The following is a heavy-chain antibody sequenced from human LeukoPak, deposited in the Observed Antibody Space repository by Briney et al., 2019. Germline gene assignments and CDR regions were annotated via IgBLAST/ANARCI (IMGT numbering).Heavy chain of an antibody. Sequence: GESLQISCQGSGYSFTNYWIGWVRQMPGKGLEWMGIIYPGDSDTRYSPSFQGQVTISADQSISIAYLQWSSLKASDTAMYYCGRHDYVLGSFDYWGQGTLVTVSS. CDR3: GRHDYVLGSFDY. J-gene: IGHJ4*02. V-gene: IGHV5-51*01. CDR2: IYPGDSDT. D-gene: IGHD3-10*01. CDR1: GYSFTNYW.